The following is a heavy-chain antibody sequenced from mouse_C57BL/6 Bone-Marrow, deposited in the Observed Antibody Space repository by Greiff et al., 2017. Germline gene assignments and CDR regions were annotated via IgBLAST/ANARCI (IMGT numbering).Heavy chain of an antibody. CDR3: GRSPAYGSRWYLDV. D-gene: IGHD1-1*01. CDR1: DYTFTNYD. J-gene: IGHJ1*01. V-gene: IGHV1S56*01. Sequence: QVQLQQSGADLVKPGASLKLSCKASDYTFTNYDITWVRQRPEQGLEWIGWIFPGDGRTEYNERFKGKTTLTTDKSSSKAYMQLIRLTSEDSAVYFCGRSPAYGSRWYLDVWGAGTTVTVSS. CDR2: IFPGDGRT.